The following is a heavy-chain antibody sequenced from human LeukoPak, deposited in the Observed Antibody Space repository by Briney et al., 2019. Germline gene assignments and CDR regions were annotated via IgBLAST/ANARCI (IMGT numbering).Heavy chain of an antibody. D-gene: IGHD3-22*01. J-gene: IGHJ4*02. CDR2: IWYDGSNK. Sequence: SGGSLRLSCAASEFTFNSFTMHWVRQAPGKGLEWVAVIWYDGSNKYYADSVKGRFTISRDNSKNTLYLQMNSLRAEDTAVYYCAREARPTYYYDSSGYSDWGQGTLVTVSS. V-gene: IGHV3-33*08. CDR3: AREARPTYYYDSSGYSD. CDR1: EFTFNSFT.